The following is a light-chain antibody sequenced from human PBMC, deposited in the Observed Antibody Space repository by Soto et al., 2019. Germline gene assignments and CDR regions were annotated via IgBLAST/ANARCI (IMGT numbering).Light chain of an antibody. CDR3: QTWSTDIRV. CDR1: SGHHSYA. CDR2: LNCDGRH. J-gene: IGLJ3*02. V-gene: IGLV4-69*01. Sequence: QSVLTQPPSASASLGASVKLTCTLSSGHHSYALAWHQQQPEKGPRYLMNLNCDGRHRKGDGIPDRFSGSSSGAERYLTISSLQSEDEADYYCQTWSTDIRVFGGGTKLTVL.